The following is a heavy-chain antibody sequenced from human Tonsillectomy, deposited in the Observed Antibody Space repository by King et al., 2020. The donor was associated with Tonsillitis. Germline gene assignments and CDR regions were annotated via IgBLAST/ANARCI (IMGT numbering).Heavy chain of an antibody. V-gene: IGHV3-30*18. CDR1: GFTFSSHG. J-gene: IGHJ6*02. Sequence: VQLVESGGGVALPGRSLRLSCAASGFTFSSHGMRWVRQAPGKGLEWVAVISYDGSNKYYADSVKGRFTISRDNSKNTLFLQMNSLRAEDTAVYYCAQDLGIGEDVGFMDVWGQGTTVTVSS. CDR3: AQDLGIGEDVGFMDV. D-gene: IGHD1-14*01. CDR2: ISYDGSNK.